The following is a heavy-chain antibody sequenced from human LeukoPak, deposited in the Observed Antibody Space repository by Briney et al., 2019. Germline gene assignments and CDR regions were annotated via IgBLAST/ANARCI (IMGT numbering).Heavy chain of an antibody. CDR1: GYTFTGYY. J-gene: IGHJ4*02. D-gene: IGHD3-10*01. V-gene: IGHV1-2*02. CDR3: ARVGGDYYGSGSYPYYFDY. CDR2: INPNSGGT. Sequence: ASVKVSCKASGYTFTGYYMYWVRQAPGQGLEWMGFINPNSGGTVYAQKFQARVTMTRDTSISTAYMELSSLRSEDTAVYYCARVGGDYYGSGSYPYYFDYWGQGTLVTVPS.